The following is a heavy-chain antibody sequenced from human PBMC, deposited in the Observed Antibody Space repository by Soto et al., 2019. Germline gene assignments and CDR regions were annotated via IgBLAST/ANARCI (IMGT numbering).Heavy chain of an antibody. J-gene: IGHJ4*02. V-gene: IGHV1-18*01. CDR3: ARGRYGDS. Sequence: QVHLVQSGAEVKKPGASVKVSCKASGYTFTSYGITWVRQAPGQGLEWMGWISAHNGNTDYAQKRQGRVIVTRDTSTSTAYMELRSLISDDTAVYYCARGRYGDSWGQGALVTVSS. D-gene: IGHD1-1*01. CDR1: GYTFTSYG. CDR2: ISAHNGNT.